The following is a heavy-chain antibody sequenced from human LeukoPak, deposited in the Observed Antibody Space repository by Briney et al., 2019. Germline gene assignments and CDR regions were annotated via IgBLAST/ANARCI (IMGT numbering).Heavy chain of an antibody. J-gene: IGHJ4*02. CDR1: GYTFTSYG. D-gene: IGHD2-2*01. CDR3: AREYCSSTSCYSDY. V-gene: IGHV1-18*01. Sequence: VSVKVSCKASGYTFTSYGISWVRQAPGQGLEWMGWISAYNGNTNYAQKLQGRVTMTTDTSTSTACMELRSLRSDDTAVYYCAREYCSSTSCYSDYWGQGTLVTVSS. CDR2: ISAYNGNT.